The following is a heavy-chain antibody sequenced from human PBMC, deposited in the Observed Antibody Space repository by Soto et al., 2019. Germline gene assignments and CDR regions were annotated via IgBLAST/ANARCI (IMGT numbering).Heavy chain of an antibody. Sequence: EVQLVESGGGLVQPGGSLRLSCAASGFTVSSNYMSWVRQAPGKGLEWVSVIYSGGSTYYADSVKGRFTISRDNSKNTLYLQMNSLRAEDTAVYYCARGGRRYYDSSGQRWYWGQGTLVTVSS. V-gene: IGHV3-66*01. CDR3: ARGGRRYYDSSGQRWY. J-gene: IGHJ4*02. CDR2: IYSGGST. D-gene: IGHD3-22*01. CDR1: GFTVSSNY.